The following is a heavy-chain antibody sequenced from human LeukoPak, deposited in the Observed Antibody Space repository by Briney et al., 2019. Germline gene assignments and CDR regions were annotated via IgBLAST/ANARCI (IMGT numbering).Heavy chain of an antibody. Sequence: SETLSLTCTVSGGSISSYYWSWIRQPPGKGLEWIGYIYYSGSTNYNPSLKSRVTISVDTSKNQFSLKLSSVTAADTAVYYCARVSAGIAVAGGEFDYWGQGTLVTVSS. CDR1: GGSISSYY. CDR3: ARVSAGIAVAGGEFDY. V-gene: IGHV4-59*12. J-gene: IGHJ4*02. CDR2: IYYSGST. D-gene: IGHD6-19*01.